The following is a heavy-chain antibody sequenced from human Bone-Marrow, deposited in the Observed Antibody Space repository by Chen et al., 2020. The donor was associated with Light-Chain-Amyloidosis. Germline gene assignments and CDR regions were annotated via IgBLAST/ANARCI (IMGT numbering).Heavy chain of an antibody. J-gene: IGHJ6*02. CDR1: GYTFTGYY. CDR2: VNPNNGGI. V-gene: IGHV1-2*02. D-gene: IGHD6-19*01. Sequence: QVPLVQSGAELRKPGASVKVSCKASGYTFTGYYIHWVRQAPGQGLEWVGWVNPNNGGINYAQKFQDRVSMTRHTTVSTVYMELSRLTSDDTAVYFCARDMSPGIAVSGPYGMDVWGQGTTVTVSS. CDR3: ARDMSPGIAVSGPYGMDV.